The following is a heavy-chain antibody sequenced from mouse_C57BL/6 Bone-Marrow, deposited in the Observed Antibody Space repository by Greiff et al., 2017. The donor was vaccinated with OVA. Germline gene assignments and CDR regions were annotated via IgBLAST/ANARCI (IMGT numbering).Heavy chain of an antibody. J-gene: IGHJ4*01. CDR3: AVWFRY. D-gene: IGHD2-10*02. V-gene: IGHV1-26*01. CDR2: INPNNGGT. Sequence: VQLQQSGPELVKPGASVKISCKASGYTFTDYYMNWVKQSHGKSLEWIGDINPNNGGTSYNQKFKGKATLTVDKSSSTAYMELRSLTSEDSAVYYCAVWFRYWGQGTSVTVSS. CDR1: GYTFTDYY.